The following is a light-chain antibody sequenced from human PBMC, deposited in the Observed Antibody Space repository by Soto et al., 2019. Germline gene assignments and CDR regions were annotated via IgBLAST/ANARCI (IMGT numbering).Light chain of an antibody. CDR3: QQSYSSPYT. CDR1: QDISNW. V-gene: IGKV1-12*01. J-gene: IGKJ2*01. CDR2: AAS. Sequence: DIQMTQSPSSVSASVGDRVTISCRASQDISNWLAWYQQKPGEAPKFLIYAASNLQSGVPSKFSVSGSGTDFTLTISSLQPEDFATYYCQQSYSSPYTFGQGTKLEIK.